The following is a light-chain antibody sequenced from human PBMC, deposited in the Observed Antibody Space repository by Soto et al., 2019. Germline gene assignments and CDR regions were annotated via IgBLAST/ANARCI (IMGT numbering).Light chain of an antibody. CDR3: SLYTSENTYV. CDR1: STDFVSYNR. Sequence: QSVLTQPPSVSGSPGQSVTISCTGTSTDFVSYNRVSWYQQPPGTAPKPIIYEASNRPLGVPDRFSGSKSGNTASLTISGLQAADEADYYCSLYTSENTYVFGTGTKVTVL. J-gene: IGLJ1*01. V-gene: IGLV2-18*01. CDR2: EAS.